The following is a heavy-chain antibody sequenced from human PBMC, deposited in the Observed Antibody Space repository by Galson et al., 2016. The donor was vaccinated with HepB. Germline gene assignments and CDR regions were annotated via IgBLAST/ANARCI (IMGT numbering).Heavy chain of an antibody. V-gene: IGHV4-34*01. CDR1: GGSFSGYY. Sequence: ETLSLTCAVYGGSFSGYYWSWIRQPPGKGLEWIGEINHSGSTNYNPSLKSRVTISVDTSKNQFSLKLSSVTAADTAVYYCARDSGYYRLSFYYYYYYGMDVWGQGTTVTVSS. CDR2: INHSGST. D-gene: IGHD3-3*01. CDR3: ARDSGYYRLSFYYYYYYGMDV. J-gene: IGHJ6*02.